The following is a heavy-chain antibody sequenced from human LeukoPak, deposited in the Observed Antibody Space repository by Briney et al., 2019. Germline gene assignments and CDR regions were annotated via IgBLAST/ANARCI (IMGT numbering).Heavy chain of an antibody. V-gene: IGHV3-21*01. CDR2: ISSSSSYI. D-gene: IGHD3-9*01. CDR1: GFTFSSYS. CDR3: ARVPRPGKLRYFDY. Sequence: GGSLRLSCAASGFTFSSYSINWVRQAPGKGLEWVSSISSSSSYIYYADSVKGRFTISRDNAKNSLYLQMNSLRAEDTAVYYCARVPRPGKLRYFDYWGQGTLVTVSS. J-gene: IGHJ4*02.